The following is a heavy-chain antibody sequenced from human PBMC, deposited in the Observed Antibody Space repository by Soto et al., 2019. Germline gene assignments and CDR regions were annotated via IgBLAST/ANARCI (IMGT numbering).Heavy chain of an antibody. D-gene: IGHD2-2*01. V-gene: IGHV4-59*01. CDR1: GGSISSYY. CDR2: IYYSGST. J-gene: IGHJ5*02. Sequence: SETLSLTCTVSGGSISSYYWSWIRQPPGKGLEWIGYIYYSGSTNYNPSLKSRVTISVDTSKNQFSLKLSSVTAADTAVYYCARVVVVPAAILPWFDPWGQGTLVTVSS. CDR3: ARVVVVPAAILPWFDP.